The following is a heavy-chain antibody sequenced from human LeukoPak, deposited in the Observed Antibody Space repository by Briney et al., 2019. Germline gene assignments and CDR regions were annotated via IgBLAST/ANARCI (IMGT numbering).Heavy chain of an antibody. J-gene: IGHJ4*02. D-gene: IGHD5-24*01. V-gene: IGHV3-30*02. Sequence: HSGGSLRLSCAASGFTFSSYGMHWVRQAPGKGLEWVAFIRYDGSNKYYADSVKGRFTISRDNSKNTLYLQMNSLRAEDTAVYYCARSGDGYNYLGARRYYFDYWGQGTLVTVSS. CDR1: GFTFSSYG. CDR3: ARSGDGYNYLGARRYYFDY. CDR2: IRYDGSNK.